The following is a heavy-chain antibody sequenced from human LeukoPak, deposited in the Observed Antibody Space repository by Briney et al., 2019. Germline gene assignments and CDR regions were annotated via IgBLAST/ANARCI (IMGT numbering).Heavy chain of an antibody. CDR2: ISAYNGST. CDR1: GYTFTSYG. D-gene: IGHD3-9*01. CDR3: ARGLYDILTGYPNWFDP. V-gene: IGHV1-18*01. Sequence: ASVKVSCKASGYTFTSYGISWVRQAPGQGLEWMGWISAYNGSTNYAQKLQGRVTMTTDTSTSTAYMELRSLRSDDTAVYYCARGLYDILTGYPNWFDPWGQGTLVTVSS. J-gene: IGHJ5*02.